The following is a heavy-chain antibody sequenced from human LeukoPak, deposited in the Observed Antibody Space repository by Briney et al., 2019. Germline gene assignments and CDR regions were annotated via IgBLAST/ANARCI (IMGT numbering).Heavy chain of an antibody. CDR2: VNHGGDT. CDR1: NGSFSGYY. J-gene: IGHJ5*02. CDR3: ARAAWNGGGGFDP. D-gene: IGHD3-16*01. Sequence: PSETLSLTCAVYNGSFSGYYWSWIRQSPEKGLELIGEVNHGGDTNYNPSLRSRVTISLDTSKNHFSLKLRSVTAADTAIYNCARAAWNGGGGFDPWGQGTLVTVSS. V-gene: IGHV4-34*01.